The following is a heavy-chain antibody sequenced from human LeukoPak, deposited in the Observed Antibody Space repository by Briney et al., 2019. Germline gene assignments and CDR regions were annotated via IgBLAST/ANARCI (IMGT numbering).Heavy chain of an antibody. CDR1: GFTFSSYA. D-gene: IGHD2-21*02. J-gene: IGHJ4*02. V-gene: IGHV3-30-3*01. CDR3: ARERSSVVTDPRGFDY. CDR2: ISYDGSNK. Sequence: GRSLRLSCAASGFTFSSYAMHWVRQAPGKGLEWVAVISYDGSNKYYADSVKGRFTISRDNSKNTLYLQMNSLRAEDTAVYYCARERSSVVTDPRGFDYWGQGTLSPSPQ.